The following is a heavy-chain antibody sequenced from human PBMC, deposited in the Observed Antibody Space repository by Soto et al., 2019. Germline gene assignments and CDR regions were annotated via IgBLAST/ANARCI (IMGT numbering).Heavy chain of an antibody. Sequence: QITLKESGPPLVKHTQTLTLTCTFSGFSLSTSGVGVGWIRQPPGKALEWLALIYWDDDKRYSPSLKSRLTITEDTSKNQVVLTMTNMDPVDTATYYCAHRQRTVYFDYWGQGTLVTVSS. J-gene: IGHJ4*02. D-gene: IGHD4-17*01. CDR1: GFSLSTSGVG. V-gene: IGHV2-5*02. CDR3: AHRQRTVYFDY. CDR2: IYWDDDK.